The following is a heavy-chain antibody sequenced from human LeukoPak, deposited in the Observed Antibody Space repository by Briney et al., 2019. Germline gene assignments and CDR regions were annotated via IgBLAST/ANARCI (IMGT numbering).Heavy chain of an antibody. Sequence: PAGGSLRLSCAASGFTFSSYAMSWVRQAPGQGLEWVSSIIGSGGRTYYADSVKGRFTISRDTSKNTLYLQMNSLRAEDTAVYYCVKVAVQSQVVSAAIFFDYWGQGTLVTVSS. CDR1: GFTFSSYA. J-gene: IGHJ4*02. CDR2: IIGSGGRT. CDR3: VKVAVQSQVVSAAIFFDY. D-gene: IGHD2-2*01. V-gene: IGHV3-23*01.